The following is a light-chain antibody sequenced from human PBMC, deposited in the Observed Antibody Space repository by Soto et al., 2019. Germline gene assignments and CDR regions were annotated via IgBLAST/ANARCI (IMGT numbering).Light chain of an antibody. J-gene: IGKJ5*01. CDR3: QQRGEWPPGAT. CDR2: EAS. CDR1: LSISNS. Sequence: EIVLTQSPATLSLSPGERATLSCMASLSISNSLAWYQLKPGQAPRLLIYEASNRATGIPARFSGSGSGTDFTLTISSLEPEDFAVYYCQQRGEWPPGATFGQVTRLQIK. V-gene: IGKV3-11*01.